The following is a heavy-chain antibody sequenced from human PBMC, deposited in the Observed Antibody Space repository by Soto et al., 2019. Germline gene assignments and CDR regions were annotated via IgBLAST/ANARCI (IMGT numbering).Heavy chain of an antibody. CDR1: GYNFANYW. Sequence: PGESLKISCKGSGYNFANYWIGWVRQMSGKGLEWMGIIRPSNSDTQYSPTFQGQVTISADKSISTAYLQWASLKASDTAMYYCMTRGYDGYHFNFLYGGQVTQVTVS. J-gene: IGHJ4*02. CDR3: MTRGYDGYHFNFLY. CDR2: IRPSNSDT. D-gene: IGHD5-12*01. V-gene: IGHV5-51*01.